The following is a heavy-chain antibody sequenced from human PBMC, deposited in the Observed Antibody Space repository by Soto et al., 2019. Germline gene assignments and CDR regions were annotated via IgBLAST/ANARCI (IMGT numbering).Heavy chain of an antibody. CDR1: GYTFTSYG. V-gene: IGHV1-18*01. CDR2: ISAYNGNT. CDR3: ARASEEWLPRRPYYYYYGMDV. D-gene: IGHD3-3*01. Sequence: ASVKVSCKAFGYTFTSYGISWVRQAPGQGLEWMGWISAYNGNTNYAQKLQGRVTMTTDTSISTAYMELSSLRSEDTAVYYCARASEEWLPRRPYYYYYGMDVWGQGTTVTVSS. J-gene: IGHJ6*02.